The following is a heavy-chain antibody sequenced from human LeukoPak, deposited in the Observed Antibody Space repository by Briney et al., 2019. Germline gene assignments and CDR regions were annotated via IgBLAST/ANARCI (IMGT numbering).Heavy chain of an antibody. CDR3: ARAGGSTVSHSDY. Sequence: PGGSLRLSCAASGFIFSSYSMNWIRQAPGKGLEWVSSISSSTSYIYYADSVKGRFTISKDNAKNSLYLQMNSLRAEDTVVYYCARAGGSTVSHSDYWGQGTLVTVSS. CDR2: ISSSTSYI. CDR1: GFIFSSYS. J-gene: IGHJ4*02. V-gene: IGHV3-21*01. D-gene: IGHD4-17*01.